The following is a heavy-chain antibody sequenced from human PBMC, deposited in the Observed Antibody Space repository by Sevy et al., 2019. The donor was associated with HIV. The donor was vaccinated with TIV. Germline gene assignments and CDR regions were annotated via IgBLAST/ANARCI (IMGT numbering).Heavy chain of an antibody. V-gene: IGHV3-33*01. CDR2: IFYDGSSK. CDR1: GFTFSRYA. D-gene: IGHD3-22*01. CDR3: ARDYDTSGYPPAGMDV. Sequence: GGSLRLSCAASGFTFSRYAVHWVRQAPGKGLEWVAVIFYDGSSKYYADSVKGRFTISRDNSKNTLYLQMNSRRAEDTAVYYCARDYDTSGYPPAGMDVWGQGTTVTVSS. J-gene: IGHJ6*02.